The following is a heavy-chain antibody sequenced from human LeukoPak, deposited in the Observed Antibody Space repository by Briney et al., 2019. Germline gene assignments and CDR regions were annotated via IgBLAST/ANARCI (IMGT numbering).Heavy chain of an antibody. V-gene: IGHV3-23*01. Sequence: PGGSLRLSCAASGFTFSSYAMSWVRQAPGKGLEWVSAISGSGGSTYYADSVKGRFTISRDNSKNTLYLQMNSLRAEDTAVHYCAKAPYSSSWFNYFDYWGQGTLVTVSS. CDR3: AKAPYSSSWFNYFDY. CDR2: ISGSGGST. D-gene: IGHD6-13*01. CDR1: GFTFSSYA. J-gene: IGHJ4*02.